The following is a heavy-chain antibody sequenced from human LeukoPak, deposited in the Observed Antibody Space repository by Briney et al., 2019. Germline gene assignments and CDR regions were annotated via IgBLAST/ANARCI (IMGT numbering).Heavy chain of an antibody. CDR2: ISGSGGST. J-gene: IGHJ4*02. Sequence: GGSLRLSCAASGFTFSSYGMSWVRQAPGKGLERVSAISGSGGSTYYADSVKGRFTISRDNSKNTLYLQMNSLRAEDTAVYYCARVKVGATLFDYWGQGTLVTVSS. CDR3: ARVKVGATLFDY. V-gene: IGHV3-23*01. CDR1: GFTFSSYG. D-gene: IGHD1-26*01.